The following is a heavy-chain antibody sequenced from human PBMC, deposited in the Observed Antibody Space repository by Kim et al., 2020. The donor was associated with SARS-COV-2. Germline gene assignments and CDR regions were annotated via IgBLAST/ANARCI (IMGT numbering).Heavy chain of an antibody. V-gene: IGHV3-23*01. CDR2: ISGSGSST. J-gene: IGHJ5*02. CDR3: ATRRRESGATQGLVEDWFDP. D-gene: IGHD6-19*01. CDR1: GFTFSSYA. Sequence: GGSLRLSCAASGFTFSSYAMSWVRQAPGKGLEWVSAISGSGSSTYYADSVKGRFTISRDNANNTLYLQKNSLRAEDTAVYYCATRRRESGATQGLVEDWFDPWGQGTMVTVSS.